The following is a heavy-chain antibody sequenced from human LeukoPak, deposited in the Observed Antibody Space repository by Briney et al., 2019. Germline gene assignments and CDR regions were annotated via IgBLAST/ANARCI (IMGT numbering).Heavy chain of an antibody. CDR2: ISFEGSSK. CDR3: AREGYYGSGSPPSLYFDY. Sequence: GGSLRLSCAASGFIFSDSAMHWVRQAPGKGLEWVAVISFEGSSKNYADSVQGRFTISRDNSRSTLYLQMNSLRPEDTAIYYCAREGYYGSGSPPSLYFDYWGQGTLVTVSS. V-gene: IGHV3-30-3*01. CDR1: GFIFSDSA. D-gene: IGHD3-10*01. J-gene: IGHJ4*02.